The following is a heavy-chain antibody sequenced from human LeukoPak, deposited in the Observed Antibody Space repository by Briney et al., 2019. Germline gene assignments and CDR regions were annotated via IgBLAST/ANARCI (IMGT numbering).Heavy chain of an antibody. V-gene: IGHV3-11*01. CDR3: ASYSYYYGSGSYRPTPGDY. CDR1: GFTFSDYY. Sequence: GGSLRLSCAASGFTFSDYYMSWIRQAPGKGLEWVSYISSSGSTIYYADSVKGRFTISRDNAKNSLYLQMNSLRAEDTAVYYCASYSYYYGSGSYRPTPGDYWGQGTLVTVSS. CDR2: ISSSGSTI. J-gene: IGHJ4*02. D-gene: IGHD3-10*01.